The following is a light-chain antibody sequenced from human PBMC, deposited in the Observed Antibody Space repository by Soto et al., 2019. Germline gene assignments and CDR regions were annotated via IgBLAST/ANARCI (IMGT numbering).Light chain of an antibody. CDR1: QSISRY. CDR3: QHSHSIPRT. J-gene: IGKJ2*01. CDR2: AAS. Sequence: DIQMTQSPSSLSASVGDRVTITCRASQSISRYLHWYQQKPGEAPKVLIYAASTLQSGVPSRFSGSGSVTDSTLPISSLQPDDFATYYCQHSHSIPRTFGQGTKLEIK. V-gene: IGKV1-39*01.